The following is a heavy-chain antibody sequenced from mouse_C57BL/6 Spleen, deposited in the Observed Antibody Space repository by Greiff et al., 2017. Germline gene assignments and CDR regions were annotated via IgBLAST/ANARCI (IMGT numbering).Heavy chain of an antibody. CDR2: IWSGGST. CDR1: GFSLTSYG. J-gene: IGHJ4*01. V-gene: IGHV2-2*01. CDR3: ARIAYAMDY. Sequence: QVHVKQSGPGLVQPSQSLSITCTVSGFSLTSYGVHWVRQSPGKGLEWMGVIWSGGSTDYNAAFISRLSISKDNTKSQFFFNMNSLQADDTAIYYCARIAYAMDYCCQGTSVTVSS.